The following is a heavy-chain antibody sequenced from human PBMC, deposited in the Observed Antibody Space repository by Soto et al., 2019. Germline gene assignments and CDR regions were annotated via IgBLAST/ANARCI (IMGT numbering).Heavy chain of an antibody. CDR2: INPRTGST. D-gene: IGHD3-16*01. CDR1: GYSFTNYC. Sequence: QVQLVQSGADVKKPGTSVKVSCKAAGYSFTNYCMYWVRQAPGQGLEWMGMINPRTGSTRYAQKFQDRVTLTRDTSTTTVYMELSTLISDDTAVYYCARDGGVLTASWHYDLWGPGTGVTVSS. CDR3: ARDGGVLTASWHYDL. V-gene: IGHV1-46*01. J-gene: IGHJ2*01.